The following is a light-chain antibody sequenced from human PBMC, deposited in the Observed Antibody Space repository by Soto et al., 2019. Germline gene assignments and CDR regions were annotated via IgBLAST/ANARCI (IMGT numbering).Light chain of an antibody. Sequence: EIVLTQAPGTLSLSPGERATLSCRASQSVSSSYLAWYQQKPGQAPRLLIYGASSRATGIPDRFSGSGSGTDFTLTISRLEPEDFAVYYCQQYGRSPPITLGPGTRLEIK. CDR3: QQYGRSPPIT. J-gene: IGKJ5*01. CDR2: GAS. V-gene: IGKV3-20*01. CDR1: QSVSSSY.